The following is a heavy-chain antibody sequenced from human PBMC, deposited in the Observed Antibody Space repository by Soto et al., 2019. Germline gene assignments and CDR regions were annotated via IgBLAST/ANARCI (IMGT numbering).Heavy chain of an antibody. J-gene: IGHJ4*02. Sequence: ASVKVSCKASGYTFTGYYMHWVRQAPGQGLEWMGWINPNNGDTNYAQKLQGRVTMTTDTSTSTAYMELRSLRSDDTAVYYCARAVPHDYGDSLDYWGQGTLVTVSS. V-gene: IGHV1-18*04. CDR1: GYTFTGYY. CDR3: ARAVPHDYGDSLDY. D-gene: IGHD4-17*01. CDR2: INPNNGDT.